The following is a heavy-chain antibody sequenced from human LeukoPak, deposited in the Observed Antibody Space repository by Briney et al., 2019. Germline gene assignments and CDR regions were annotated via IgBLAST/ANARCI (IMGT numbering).Heavy chain of an antibody. CDR3: ARDSAVDCSGGSCYSDFQH. D-gene: IGHD2-15*01. CDR1: GFTFSSYS. Sequence: GGFLRLSCAASGFTFSSYSMNWVRQAPGKGLEWVSSISSSSSYIYYADSVKGRFTISRDNAKNSLYLQMNSLRAEDTAVYYCARDSAVDCSGGSCYSDFQHWGQGTLVTVSS. V-gene: IGHV3-21*01. CDR2: ISSSSSYI. J-gene: IGHJ1*01.